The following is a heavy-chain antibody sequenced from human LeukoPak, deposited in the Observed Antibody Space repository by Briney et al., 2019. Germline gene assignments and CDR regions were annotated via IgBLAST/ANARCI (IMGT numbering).Heavy chain of an antibody. CDR3: ASQIVVVPAAMPDDYYYYGMDV. D-gene: IGHD2-2*01. V-gene: IGHV3-53*04. CDR1: GFTVSSNY. Sequence: GGSLRLSCAASGFTVSSNYMSWVRQAPGKGLEWVSVIYSGGSTHYADSVKGRFTISRHNSKNTLYLQMNSLRAEDTAVYYCASQIVVVPAAMPDDYYYYGMDVWGQGTTVTVSS. CDR2: IYSGGST. J-gene: IGHJ6*02.